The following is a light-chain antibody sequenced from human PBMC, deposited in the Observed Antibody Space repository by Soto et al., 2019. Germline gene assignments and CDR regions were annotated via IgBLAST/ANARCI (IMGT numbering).Light chain of an antibody. Sequence: AIQMTQSPSSLSAPVGERVTITCRASQGIRNDLAWFQQKPGKAPKLLIFVASSLQGGVPSRFSGSGYGTQFTLTISGLQTEDFATYYCQQSYKILTFGGGTWVDI. CDR2: VAS. V-gene: IGKV1-6*01. J-gene: IGKJ4*01. CDR3: QQSYKILT. CDR1: QGIRND.